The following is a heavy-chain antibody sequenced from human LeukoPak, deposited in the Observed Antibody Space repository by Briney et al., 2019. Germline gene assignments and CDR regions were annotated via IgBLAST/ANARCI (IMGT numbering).Heavy chain of an antibody. Sequence: GGSLRLSCAASGFAFSSYSMNWVRQAPGKGLEWVSYISSSSTIYYADSVKGRFTISRDNVKNSLYLQMNSLRAEDTAVYYCAGGSYRVDYWGQGTLVTVSS. V-gene: IGHV3-48*01. CDR2: ISSSSTI. CDR3: AGGSYRVDY. J-gene: IGHJ4*02. D-gene: IGHD3-16*01. CDR1: GFAFSSYS.